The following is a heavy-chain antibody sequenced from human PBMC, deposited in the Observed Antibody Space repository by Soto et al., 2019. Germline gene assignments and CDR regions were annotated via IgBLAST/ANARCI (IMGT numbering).Heavy chain of an antibody. CDR3: ARGGNWFDP. J-gene: IGHJ5*02. CDR2: ISAYNGNT. V-gene: IGHV1-18*01. CDR1: GYTFTSYG. D-gene: IGHD3-10*02. Sequence: QVQLVQSGAEVKKPGASVKVSCKASGYTFTSYGISWVRQAPGQGLEWMGWISAYNGNTNYAQKLQGRXXXTXXTXXXXXXXXXXXXXXDDTAVYYCARGGNWFDPWGQGTLVTVSS.